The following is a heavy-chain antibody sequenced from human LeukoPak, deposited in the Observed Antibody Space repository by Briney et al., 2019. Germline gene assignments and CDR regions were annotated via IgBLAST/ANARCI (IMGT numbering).Heavy chain of an antibody. Sequence: ASVKVSCKASGYTFTGYYMHWVRQAPGQGLEWMGWINPNSGGTNYAQKFQGRVTMTRDTSISTAYMELSRLRSDDTAVYYCATAVYSSGCYDYWGQGTLVTVSS. J-gene: IGHJ4*02. D-gene: IGHD6-19*01. CDR1: GYTFTGYY. CDR2: INPNSGGT. CDR3: ATAVYSSGCYDY. V-gene: IGHV1-2*02.